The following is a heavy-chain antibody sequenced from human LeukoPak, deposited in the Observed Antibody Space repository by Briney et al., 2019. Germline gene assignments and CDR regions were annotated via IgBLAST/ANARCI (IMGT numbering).Heavy chain of an antibody. CDR1: GGSIGSSHYY. J-gene: IGHJ4*02. CDR2: IYSSGNT. V-gene: IGHV4-39*01. Sequence: ASETLSLTCTVSGGSIGSSHYYWGWIRQPPGKGLEWIGSIYSSGNTYYNPSLKSRVTMSVDTSKNQFSLNLTSVTAADTAVYYCARHDDHYSGNYYDLGYLYYFDYWGQGTLVSVSS. D-gene: IGHD1-26*01. CDR3: ARHDDHYSGNYYDLGYLYYFDY.